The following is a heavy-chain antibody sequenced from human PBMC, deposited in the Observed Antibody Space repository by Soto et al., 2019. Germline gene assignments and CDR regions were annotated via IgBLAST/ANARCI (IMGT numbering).Heavy chain of an antibody. V-gene: IGHV3-30*03. CDR1: GFIFSNNG. J-gene: IGHJ4*02. CDR3: TIVRVADSALDH. Sequence: QVQLVESGGGVVQPGRSLRLSCVGSGFIFSNNGMHWVRQTPGKGLEWVAFMSYDGSDTFYAKGGFTISRDNSKNTLFLHMSNLRAEDTAMYYCTIVRVADSALDHWGQGTLVTVSS. CDR2: MSYDGSDT. D-gene: IGHD3-10*02.